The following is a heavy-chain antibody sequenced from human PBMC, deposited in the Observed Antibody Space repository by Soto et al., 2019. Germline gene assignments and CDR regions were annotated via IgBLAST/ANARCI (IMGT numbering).Heavy chain of an antibody. J-gene: IGHJ4*02. CDR3: ARPANTVADHFDL. Sequence: PAESLKISCQVSGYTFTIYWICCLLQMPGKGLEWMGIIYPSDSDTRYSPSFQGQVTISADQSINTAYLQWDSLKASDTAIYYCARPANTVADHFDLWGQGTPVTVSS. V-gene: IGHV5-51*01. CDR2: IYPSDSDT. CDR1: GYTFTIYW. D-gene: IGHD4-17*01.